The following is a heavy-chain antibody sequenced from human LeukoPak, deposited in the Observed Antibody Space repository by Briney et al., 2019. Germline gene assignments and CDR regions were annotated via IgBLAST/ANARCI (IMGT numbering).Heavy chain of an antibody. V-gene: IGHV3-30*18. CDR2: ISYDGSNK. J-gene: IGHJ6*02. D-gene: IGHD2-2*01. CDR1: GFTFSSYG. Sequence: PGGSLRLSCAASGFTFSSYGMHWARQAPGKGLEWVAVISYDGSNKYYADSVKGRFTISRDNSKNTLYLQMNSLRAEDTAVYYCAKAVVPAAKHYYYGMDVWGQGTTVTVSS. CDR3: AKAVVPAAKHYYYGMDV.